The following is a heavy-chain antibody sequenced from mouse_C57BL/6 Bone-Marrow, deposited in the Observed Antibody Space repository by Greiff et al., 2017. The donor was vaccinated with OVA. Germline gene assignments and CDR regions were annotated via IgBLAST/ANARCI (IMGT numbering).Heavy chain of an antibody. CDR1: GFTFSDYY. Sequence: EVMLVESEGGLVQPGSSMKLSCTASGFTFSDYYMAWVRPVPEKGLEWVANINYDGGSTYSRDTLKSPFIISKDNAKNILYLQMSRLKSEDTTTYYSARVHYYGSSYDWYFDVWGTGTTVTVSS. CDR3: ARVHYYGSSYDWYFDV. J-gene: IGHJ1*03. D-gene: IGHD1-1*01. CDR2: INYDGGST. V-gene: IGHV5-16*01.